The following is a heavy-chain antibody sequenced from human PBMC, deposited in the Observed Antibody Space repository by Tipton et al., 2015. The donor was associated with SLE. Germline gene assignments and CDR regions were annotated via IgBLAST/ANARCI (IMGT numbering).Heavy chain of an antibody. CDR1: GGSISTYY. D-gene: IGHD4-17*01. CDR2: IYFTTST. CDR3: ASLRFYGDYDLGR. J-gene: IGHJ4*02. Sequence: TLSLTCTVSGGSISTYYWSWIRQPPGMGLEWLGYIYFTTSTKYNPSLKSRVTMSVDRSKNQFSLNLMSVTSADTAVYCCASLRFYGDYDLGRWGQGALVTVSS. V-gene: IGHV4-59*01.